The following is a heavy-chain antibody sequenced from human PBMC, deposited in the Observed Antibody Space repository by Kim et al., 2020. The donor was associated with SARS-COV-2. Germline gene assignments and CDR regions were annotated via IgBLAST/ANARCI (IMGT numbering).Heavy chain of an antibody. J-gene: IGHJ5*02. CDR3: ARDRQVTTSNWFDP. D-gene: IGHD4-17*01. V-gene: IGHV3-33*01. Sequence: ADSVKGRFTISRDNSKNTLYLQMNSLRAEDTAVYYCARDRQVTTSNWFDPWGQGTLVTVSS.